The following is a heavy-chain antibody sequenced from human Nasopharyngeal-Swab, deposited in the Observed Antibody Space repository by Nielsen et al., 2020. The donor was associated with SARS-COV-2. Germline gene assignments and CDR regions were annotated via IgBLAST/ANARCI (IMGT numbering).Heavy chain of an antibody. CDR3: ARDLGDSSGYFSFKYYYYGMDV. CDR2: ISSSSSYI. CDR1: GFTFSSYS. D-gene: IGHD3-22*01. Sequence: GGSLRLSCAASGFTFSSYSMNWVRQAPGKGLEWVSSISSSSSYIYYADSVKGRFTISRDNAKNSLYLQMNSLRAEDTAVYYCARDLGDSSGYFSFKYYYYGMDVWGQGTTVTVSS. V-gene: IGHV3-21*01. J-gene: IGHJ6*02.